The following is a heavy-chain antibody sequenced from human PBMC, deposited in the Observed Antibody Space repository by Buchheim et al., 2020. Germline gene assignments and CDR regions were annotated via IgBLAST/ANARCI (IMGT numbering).Heavy chain of an antibody. CDR3: ARGVPKDQLLPYYFDY. J-gene: IGHJ4*02. CDR1: GYTFTSYY. V-gene: IGHV1-46*01. D-gene: IGHD2-2*01. Sequence: QVQLVQSGAEVKKPGASVKVSCKASGYTFTSYYMHWVRQAPGQGLEWMGIINPSGGSTSYAQKFQGRVTMTRDTSTSTAYMELSRLRSDDTAVYYCARGVPKDQLLPYYFDYWGQGTL. CDR2: INPSGGST.